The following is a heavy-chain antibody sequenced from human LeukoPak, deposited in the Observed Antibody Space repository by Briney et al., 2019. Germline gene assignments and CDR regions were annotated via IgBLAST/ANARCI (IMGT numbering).Heavy chain of an antibody. D-gene: IGHD5-24*01. CDR2: IIPIFGTA. CDR1: GGTFSSYA. J-gene: IGHJ6*03. CDR3: ARSRWLQLRSYYYYYYMDV. V-gene: IGHV1-69*05. Sequence: RASVKVSCKASGGTFSSYAISWVRQAPGQGLEWMGGIIPIFGTANYAQKFQGRVTITTDESTSTAYMELSSLRSEDTAVYYCARSRWLQLRSYYYYYYMDVWGKGTTGNVSS.